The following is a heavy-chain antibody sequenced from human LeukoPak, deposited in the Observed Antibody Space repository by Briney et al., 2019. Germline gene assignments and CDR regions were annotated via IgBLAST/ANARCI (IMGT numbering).Heavy chain of an antibody. Sequence: ASVKVSCKASGGTFSSYAISWVRQAPGQGLEWMGGIIPIFGTANYAQKFQGRVTITADESTSTAYMELSSLRSEDTAVYYCARVGVVVPAAWFDPWGQGTLVTVSS. CDR2: IIPIFGTA. CDR1: GGTFSSYA. D-gene: IGHD2-2*01. CDR3: ARVGVVVPAAWFDP. J-gene: IGHJ5*02. V-gene: IGHV1-69*01.